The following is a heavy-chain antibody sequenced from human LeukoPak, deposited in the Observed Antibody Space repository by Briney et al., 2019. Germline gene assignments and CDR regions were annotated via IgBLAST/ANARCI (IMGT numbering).Heavy chain of an antibody. CDR1: GFTFSSYA. V-gene: IGHV3-23*01. J-gene: IGHJ4*02. CDR2: ISGSGGST. CDR3: AKDGTFSGYYGDY. D-gene: IGHD3-22*01. Sequence: GGSLRLSCAASGFTFSSYAMSWVCQAPGKGLEWVSAISGSGGSTYYADSAKGRFTISRDNSKNTLYLQMNSLRAEDTAVYYCAKDGTFSGYYGDYWGQGTLVTVSS.